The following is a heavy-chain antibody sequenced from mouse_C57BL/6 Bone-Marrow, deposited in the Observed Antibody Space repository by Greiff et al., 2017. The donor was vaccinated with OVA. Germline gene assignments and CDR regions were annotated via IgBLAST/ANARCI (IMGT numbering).Heavy chain of an antibody. D-gene: IGHD1-1*02. Sequence: VKLMESGAELARPGASVKLSCKASGYTFTSYGISWEKQRTGQGLEWIGEIYPRSGNTYYNEKFQGKATLTADKSSSTAYMELRSLTSEDSAVYFCARELWEWYFDVWGTGTTVTVSS. CDR1: GYTFTSYG. J-gene: IGHJ1*03. CDR3: ARELWEWYFDV. V-gene: IGHV1-81*01. CDR2: IYPRSGNT.